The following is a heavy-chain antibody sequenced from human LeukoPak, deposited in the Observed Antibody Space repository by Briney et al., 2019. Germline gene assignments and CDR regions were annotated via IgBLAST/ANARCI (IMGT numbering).Heavy chain of an antibody. CDR3: TRGYRLSSEAHYGMDV. V-gene: IGHV3-74*01. CDR2: LSNDGSST. Sequence: GGSLRLSCAASGFTFKNYWMNWVRHAPGKGLVSVSRLSNDGSSTGYVDSVKGRFTISRDNAKNTVYLQMNSLRAEDTAVYYCTRGYRLSSEAHYGMDVWGQGTTVTVSS. CDR1: GFTFKNYW. D-gene: IGHD2-2*02. J-gene: IGHJ6*02.